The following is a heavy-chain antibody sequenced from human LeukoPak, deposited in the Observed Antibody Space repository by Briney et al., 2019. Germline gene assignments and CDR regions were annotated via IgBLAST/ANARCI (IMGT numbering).Heavy chain of an antibody. Sequence: ASVKVSCKVSGYTLTELSMHWVRQAPGKGREWMGGFDPEDGETIYAQKFQGRVTMTEDTSTDTAYMELSSLRSEDTAVYYCATAHLAAAGTHFDYWGQGTLVTVSS. CDR3: ATAHLAAAGTHFDY. V-gene: IGHV1-24*01. D-gene: IGHD6-13*01. CDR1: GYTLTELS. CDR2: FDPEDGET. J-gene: IGHJ4*02.